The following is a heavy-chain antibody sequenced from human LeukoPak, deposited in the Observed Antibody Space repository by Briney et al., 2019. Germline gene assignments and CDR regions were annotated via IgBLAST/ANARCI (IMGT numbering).Heavy chain of an antibody. Sequence: PGGSLRLSCAASGFTFSNYWMHWVPQAPGKGLVWVSHINGDGSNTVYADSAKGRFTVSRDNANNTLYLQMNSLGVEDTAVDYGARGGRGGSFDYWGQGILVTVSS. V-gene: IGHV3-74*01. CDR2: INGDGSNT. CDR1: GFTFSNYW. J-gene: IGHJ4*02. CDR3: ARGGRGGSFDY. D-gene: IGHD3-10*01.